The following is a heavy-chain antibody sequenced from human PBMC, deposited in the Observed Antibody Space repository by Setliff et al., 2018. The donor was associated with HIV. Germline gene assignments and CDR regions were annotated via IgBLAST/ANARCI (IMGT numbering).Heavy chain of an antibody. Sequence: PSETLSLTCTVSGGSISSDSYYWSWIRQPAGKGLEWIGRIYPSGNINYNPSLKSRLTMSIDTSKNQFSLKLSSVTATDTAVYYCARDAGPHYGSGPPLEYWGQGIQVTVSS. CDR1: GGSISSDSYY. J-gene: IGHJ4*02. V-gene: IGHV4-61*02. CDR3: ARDAGPHYGSGPPLEY. CDR2: IYPSGNI. D-gene: IGHD3-10*01.